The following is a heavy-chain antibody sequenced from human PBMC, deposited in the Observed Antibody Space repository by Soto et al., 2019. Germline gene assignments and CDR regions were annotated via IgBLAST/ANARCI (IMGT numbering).Heavy chain of an antibody. CDR3: ARDQDWNYAFDY. D-gene: IGHD1-7*01. CDR2: MNPNSGNT. J-gene: IGHJ4*02. Sequence: ASVKVSCKASGYTFTSYDINWVRQATGQGLEWMGWMNPNSGNTNYAQKLQGRVTMTTDTSTSTAYMELRSLRSDDTAVYYCARDQDWNYAFDYWGQGTLVTVSS. V-gene: IGHV1-18*01. CDR1: GYTFTSYD.